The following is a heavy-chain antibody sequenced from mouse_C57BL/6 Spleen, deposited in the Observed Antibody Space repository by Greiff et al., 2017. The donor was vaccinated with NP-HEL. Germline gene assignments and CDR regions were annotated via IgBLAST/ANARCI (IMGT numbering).Heavy chain of an antibody. V-gene: IGHV1-55*01. CDR3: ARGDYDYGRDYFDY. D-gene: IGHD2-4*01. CDR2: IYPGSGST. CDR1: GYTFTSYW. J-gene: IGHJ2*01. Sequence: QVQLQQSGAELVKPGASVKMSCKASGYTFTSYWITWVKQRPGQGLEWIGDIYPGSGSTNYNEKFKSKATLTVDTSSSTAYMQLSSLTSEDSAVYYCARGDYDYGRDYFDYWGQGTTLTVSS.